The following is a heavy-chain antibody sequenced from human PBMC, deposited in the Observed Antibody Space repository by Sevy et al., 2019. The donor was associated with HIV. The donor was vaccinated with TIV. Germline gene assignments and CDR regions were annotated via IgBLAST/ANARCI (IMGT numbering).Heavy chain of an antibody. Sequence: GESLKISCTTSGFTFGDYAMNWVRQAPGKGLEWVAFIKSKAQGGTIDHAASVKGRFTISRDDSNSIAYLEMNNLKIEDSAVYYCTRWSGGQSRFDYWGQGTLVTVSS. CDR1: GFTFGDYA. CDR2: IKSKAQGGTI. CDR3: TRWSGGQSRFDY. V-gene: IGHV3-49*04. J-gene: IGHJ4*02. D-gene: IGHD3-3*01.